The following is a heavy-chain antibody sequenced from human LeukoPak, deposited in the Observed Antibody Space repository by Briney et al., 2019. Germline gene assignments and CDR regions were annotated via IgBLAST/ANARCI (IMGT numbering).Heavy chain of an antibody. J-gene: IGHJ5*02. Sequence: ASVKVSCKASGYTFTGYYMHWVRQAPGQGLEWMGWINPNSGGTNYAQKFQGRVTMTTDTSTSTAYMELRSLRSDDTAVYYCARSQYCSSTSCYAEYNWFDPWGQGTLVTVSS. CDR3: ARSQYCSSTSCYAEYNWFDP. V-gene: IGHV1-2*02. D-gene: IGHD2-2*01. CDR1: GYTFTGYY. CDR2: INPNSGGT.